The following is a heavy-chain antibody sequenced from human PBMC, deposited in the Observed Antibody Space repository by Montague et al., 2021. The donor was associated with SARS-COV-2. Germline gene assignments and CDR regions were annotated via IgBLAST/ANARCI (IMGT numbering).Heavy chain of an antibody. Sequence: CAISGDSVSTNSGTWNWVRLSPSRGLEWLGRTYYRSEWYSDYSVSAKSRISISPDTSKNQFSLQLNSVTPEDTAVYYCARAERGSCGDGNCYQYFFNYWGQGTLVTVSS. CDR3: ARAERGSCGDGNCYQYFFNY. CDR2: TYYRSEWYS. D-gene: IGHD2-15*01. CDR1: GDSVSTNSGT. V-gene: IGHV6-1*01. J-gene: IGHJ4*02.